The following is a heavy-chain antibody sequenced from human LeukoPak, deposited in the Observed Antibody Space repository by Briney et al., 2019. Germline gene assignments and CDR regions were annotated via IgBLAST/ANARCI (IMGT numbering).Heavy chain of an antibody. CDR2: INHSGST. V-gene: IGHV4-34*01. J-gene: IGHJ4*02. Sequence: SETLSLTCAVYGGSFSGYYWSWIRQPPGQGLEWIGEINHSGSTNYNPSLKSRATISVDTSKNQFSLKLSSVTAADTAVYYCARGLLYYYDSSGYYLDYWGQGTLVTVSS. CDR3: ARGLLYYYDSSGYYLDY. CDR1: GGSFSGYY. D-gene: IGHD3-22*01.